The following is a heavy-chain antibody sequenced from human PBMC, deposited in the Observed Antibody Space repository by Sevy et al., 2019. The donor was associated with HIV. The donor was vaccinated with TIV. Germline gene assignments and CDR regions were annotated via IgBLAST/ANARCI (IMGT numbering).Heavy chain of an antibody. CDR1: GFTFSHYA. CDR2: ISYDGTRE. J-gene: IGHJ4*03. Sequence: GGSLRLSCAASGFTFSHYAMHWVRQAPGKGLEWVAIISYDGTREYFALSVKGRFTISRDNSKNTVSLRMNSLRAEDTAVYYCARGGRFENSGYYNGYFDSWGQGTLVTVSS. CDR3: ARGGRFENSGYYNGYFDS. D-gene: IGHD3-3*01. V-gene: IGHV3-30*04.